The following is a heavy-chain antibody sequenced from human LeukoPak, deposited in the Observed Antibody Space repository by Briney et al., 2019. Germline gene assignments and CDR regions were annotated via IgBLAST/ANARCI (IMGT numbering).Heavy chain of an antibody. J-gene: IGHJ4*02. Sequence: PGGSLRLSCAASGFTFSSYGMHWVRQAPGKVLEWVAVISYDGSNKYYADSVKGRFTISRDNSKNTLYLQMNSLRAEDTAVYYCAKVYRAGTRTQPYFDYWGQGTLVTVSS. CDR2: ISYDGSNK. CDR1: GFTFSSYG. CDR3: AKVYRAGTRTQPYFDY. V-gene: IGHV3-30*18. D-gene: IGHD1-7*01.